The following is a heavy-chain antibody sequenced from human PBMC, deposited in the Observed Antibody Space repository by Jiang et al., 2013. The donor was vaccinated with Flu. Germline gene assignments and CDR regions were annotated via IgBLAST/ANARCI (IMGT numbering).Heavy chain of an antibody. CDR3: ARDFTTDPYYDSSGGAFDI. CDR2: TYYRSKWYN. V-gene: IGHV6-1*01. Sequence: SQTLSLTCAISGDSVSSNSAAWNWIRQSPSRGLEWLGRTYYRSKWYNDYAVSVKSRITINPDTSKNQFSLQLNSVTPEDTAVYYCARDFTTDPYYDSSGGAFDIWGQGTMVTVSS. D-gene: IGHD3-22*01. CDR1: GDSVSSNSAA. J-gene: IGHJ3*02.